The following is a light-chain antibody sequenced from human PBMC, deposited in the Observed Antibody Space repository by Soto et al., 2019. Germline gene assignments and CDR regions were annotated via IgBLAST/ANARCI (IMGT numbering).Light chain of an antibody. Sequence: DIQMTQSPSTLSASVGDRVTITCRASQSISSWLAWYQQKPGKAPKLLIYDASSLESGVPSGFRGSGSGTEFTLTISSLQPDDFATYYCQQYNIYSTFGQGTKVEIK. CDR1: QSISSW. CDR2: DAS. V-gene: IGKV1-5*01. J-gene: IGKJ1*01. CDR3: QQYNIYST.